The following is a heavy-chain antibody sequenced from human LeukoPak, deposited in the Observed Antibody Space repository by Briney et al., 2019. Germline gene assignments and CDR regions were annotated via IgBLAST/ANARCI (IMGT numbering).Heavy chain of an antibody. J-gene: IGHJ4*02. CDR1: GFTFSSRA. CDR2: LTGSGGSI. D-gene: IGHD3-22*01. V-gene: IGHV3-23*01. Sequence: GGSLRLSCVGSGFTFSSRAMNWVRQAPGKGLEWVATLTGSGGSIYYADSVKGRFTISRDNSKNTLYLHMTSLRVEDTAVYFCANENDDTNGYQWDFDFWGQGSLVTVSS. CDR3: ANENDDTNGYQWDFDF.